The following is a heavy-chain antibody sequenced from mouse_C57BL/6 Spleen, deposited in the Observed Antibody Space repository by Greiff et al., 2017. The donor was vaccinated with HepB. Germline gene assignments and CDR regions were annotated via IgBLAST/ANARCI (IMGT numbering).Heavy chain of an antibody. Sequence: VQLQQSGAELARPGASVKMSCKASGYTFTSYTMHWVKQRPGQGLEWIGYINPSSGYTKYNQKFKDKATLTADKSSSTAYMQLSSLTSEDSAVYYCAREGYGICFDYWGQGTTLTVSS. CDR3: AREGYGICFDY. CDR2: INPSSGYT. J-gene: IGHJ2*01. D-gene: IGHD2-10*02. V-gene: IGHV1-4*01. CDR1: GYTFTSYT.